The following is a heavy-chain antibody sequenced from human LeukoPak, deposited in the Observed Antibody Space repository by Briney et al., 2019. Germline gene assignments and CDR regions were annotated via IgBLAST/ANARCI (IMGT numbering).Heavy chain of an antibody. CDR2: ISSSSSYI. V-gene: IGHV3-21*01. Sequence: GGSLGLSCAASGFTFSSYSMNWVRQAPGKGLEWVSSISSSSSYIYYADSVKGRFTISRDNAKNSLYLQMNSLRAEDTAVYYCARDLTEGGDYWGQGTLVTVSS. CDR1: GFTFSSYS. J-gene: IGHJ4*02. CDR3: ARDLTEGGDY.